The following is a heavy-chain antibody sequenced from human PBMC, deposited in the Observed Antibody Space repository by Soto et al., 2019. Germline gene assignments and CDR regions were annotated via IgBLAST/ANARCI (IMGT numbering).Heavy chain of an antibody. D-gene: IGHD2-2*01. CDR2: LNPISGNT. J-gene: IGHJ6*03. Sequence: ASVKVSCKASGYTFTSYDINWVRQATGQGLEWMGWLNPISGNTGYAQKFQGRVTMTRNTSISTAYMELSSLRSEDTAVYYCARGLYCSSTSCYADYYYYYYMDVWGKGTTVTVSS. CDR3: ARGLYCSSTSCYADYYYYYYMDV. CDR1: GYTFTSYD. V-gene: IGHV1-8*01.